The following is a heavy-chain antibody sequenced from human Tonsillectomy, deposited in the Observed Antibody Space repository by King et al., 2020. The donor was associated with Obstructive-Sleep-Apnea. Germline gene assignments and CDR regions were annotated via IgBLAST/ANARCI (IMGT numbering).Heavy chain of an antibody. J-gene: IGHJ4*02. V-gene: IGHV3-30*04. CDR1: GFTFSNYA. Sequence: VQLVESGGGVVQPGRSLRLSCAASGFTFSNYAMHWVRQAPGEGLEWVAVISYDGTNTYYADSVQGRFTISRDNSKNTLILQVNSLRAEDTALYYCARTTPFDYWGQGTLVTVSS. D-gene: IGHD1-26*01. CDR3: ARTTPFDY. CDR2: ISYDGTNT.